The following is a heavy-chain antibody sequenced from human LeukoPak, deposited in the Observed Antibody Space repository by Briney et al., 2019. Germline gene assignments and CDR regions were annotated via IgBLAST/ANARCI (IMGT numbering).Heavy chain of an antibody. V-gene: IGHV3-30*03. CDR2: ISYDGSNK. CDR1: GFTFSSYG. Sequence: GGSLRLSCAASGFTFSSYGMHWVRQAPGKGLEWVAVISYDGSNKYYADSVKGRFTISRDNSKNTLYLQMNSLRAEDTAVYYCSVRVYYYYGMDVWGQGTTVTVSS. CDR3: SVRVYYYYGMDV. J-gene: IGHJ6*02.